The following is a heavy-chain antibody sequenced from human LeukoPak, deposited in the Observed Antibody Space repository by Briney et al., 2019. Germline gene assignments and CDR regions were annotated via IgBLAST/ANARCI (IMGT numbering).Heavy chain of an antibody. CDR3: ARDWDCSSTSCYTEEGWFDP. D-gene: IGHD2-2*02. J-gene: IGHJ5*02. Sequence: GASVKVSCKASGYTFTSYGISWVRQAPGQGLEWMGWISAYNGNTNYAQKLQGRVTMTTDTSTSTAYMELRSLRSDDTAVYYCARDWDCSSTSCYTEEGWFDPRGQGTLVTVSS. CDR2: ISAYNGNT. V-gene: IGHV1-18*01. CDR1: GYTFTSYG.